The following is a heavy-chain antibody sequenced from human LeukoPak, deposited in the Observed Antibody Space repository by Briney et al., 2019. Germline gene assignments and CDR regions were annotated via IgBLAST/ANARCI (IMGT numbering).Heavy chain of an antibody. Sequence: PGGSLRLSCAASGFIFSTYDMHWVRQATGKGLEWVSAIGSAGDTYYPGSVKGRFTISRENARNSLFLQMNSLRAGDTAVYYCARGLEGGFDYWGQGTLVTVSS. V-gene: IGHV3-13*01. D-gene: IGHD3-16*01. CDR3: ARGLEGGFDY. CDR1: GFIFSTYD. J-gene: IGHJ4*02. CDR2: IGSAGDT.